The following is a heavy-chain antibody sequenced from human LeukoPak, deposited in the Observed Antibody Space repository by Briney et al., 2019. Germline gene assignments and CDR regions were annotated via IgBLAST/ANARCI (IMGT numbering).Heavy chain of an antibody. CDR3: AKDKGSSWYPYDAFDI. CDR1: GFTFDDYA. Sequence: GRSLRLSCAASGFTFDDYAMHWVRQAPGKGLEWDSGISWNSGSIGYADSVKGRFTISRDNAKNSLYLQMNSLRAEDMALYHCAKDKGSSWYPYDAFDIWGQGTMVTVSS. V-gene: IGHV3-9*03. CDR2: ISWNSGSI. D-gene: IGHD6-13*01. J-gene: IGHJ3*02.